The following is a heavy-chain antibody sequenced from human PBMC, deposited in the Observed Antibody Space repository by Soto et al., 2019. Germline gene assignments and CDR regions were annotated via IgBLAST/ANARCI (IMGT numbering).Heavy chain of an antibody. Sequence: ASVKVSCKASGYTFTMYAISWVRQAPGQGLEWMGWISAYNGNTNYAQKFQGRVTMTTDTSTSTAYMEVRSLRSDDTAMYYCARSTAATGNSWFEPWGQGTLVTVSS. V-gene: IGHV1-18*04. CDR1: GYTFTMYA. CDR3: ARSTAATGNSWFEP. J-gene: IGHJ5*02. D-gene: IGHD6-13*01. CDR2: ISAYNGNT.